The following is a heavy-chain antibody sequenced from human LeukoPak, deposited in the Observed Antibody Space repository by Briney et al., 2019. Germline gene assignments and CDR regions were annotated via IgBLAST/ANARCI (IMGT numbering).Heavy chain of an antibody. D-gene: IGHD2-2*01. CDR1: GGSFSSHY. CDR2: IYTSGST. J-gene: IGHJ6*03. CDR3: ARCSTTRDYYMDV. V-gene: IGHV4-4*07. Sequence: SETLSLTCTVSGGSFSSHYWSWIRQPAGKGLEWIGRIYTSGSTNYNPSLKSRVTMSVDTSKNQFSLKLSSVTAADTDVYHCARCSTTRDYYMDVWGKGTTVTVSS.